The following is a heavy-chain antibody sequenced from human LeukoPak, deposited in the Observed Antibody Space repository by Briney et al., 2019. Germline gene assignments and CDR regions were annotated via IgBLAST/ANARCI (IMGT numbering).Heavy chain of an antibody. CDR1: GYTFTSYG. Sequence: ASVKVSCKASGYTFTSYGISWVRQAPGQGLEWMGWISAYNGNTNYAQKLQGRVTMTTDTSTSTAYMELRSLRSDDTAVYYCARGARFLEWPTDAFDIWGQGTMVTVSS. J-gene: IGHJ3*02. CDR3: ARGARFLEWPTDAFDI. V-gene: IGHV1-18*01. CDR2: ISAYNGNT. D-gene: IGHD3-3*01.